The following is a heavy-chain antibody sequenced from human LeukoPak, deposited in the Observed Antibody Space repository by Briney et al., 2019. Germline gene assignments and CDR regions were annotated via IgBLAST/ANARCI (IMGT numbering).Heavy chain of an antibody. Sequence: KPGGSLRLSCAASGFTFSSYSMNWVRQAPGKGLEWVSSISSSSSYIYYADSVKGRFTISRDNAKNSLYLQMNSLRAEDTAVYYCAREGGLYDILTGYPYYFDYWGQGTLLTVSS. D-gene: IGHD3-9*01. CDR1: GFTFSSYS. CDR3: AREGGLYDILTGYPYYFDY. CDR2: ISSSSSYI. J-gene: IGHJ4*02. V-gene: IGHV3-21*01.